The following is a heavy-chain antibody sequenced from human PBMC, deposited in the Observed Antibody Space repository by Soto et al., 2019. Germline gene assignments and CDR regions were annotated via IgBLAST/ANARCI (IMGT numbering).Heavy chain of an antibody. Sequence: PSEPQSLTCTVSGGSISSYYWSWIRQPPGKGLEWIGYIYYSGSTNYNPSLKSRVTISVDTSKNQFSLKLSSVTAADTAVYYCARGGEQQLVNYYYGMDVWGQGTTVTVAS. CDR2: IYYSGST. CDR3: ARGGEQQLVNYYYGMDV. CDR1: GGSISSYY. V-gene: IGHV4-59*01. D-gene: IGHD6-13*01. J-gene: IGHJ6*02.